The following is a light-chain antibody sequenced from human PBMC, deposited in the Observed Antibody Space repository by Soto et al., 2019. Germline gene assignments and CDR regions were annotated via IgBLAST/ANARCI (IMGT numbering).Light chain of an antibody. Sequence: EGVRTQSTATLSVSPGERATLSCMASQSVSSNLAWYQQKPGQAPRLLIYGASTRATGIPARFSGSGSGTEFTLTISSLQSEDFAVYYCQQYNTWPPWTFGQGTKVDIK. V-gene: IGKV3-15*01. CDR3: QQYNTWPPWT. J-gene: IGKJ1*01. CDR2: GAS. CDR1: QSVSSN.